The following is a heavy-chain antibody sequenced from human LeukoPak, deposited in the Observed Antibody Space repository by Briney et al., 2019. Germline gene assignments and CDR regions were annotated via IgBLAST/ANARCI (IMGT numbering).Heavy chain of an antibody. V-gene: IGHV1-2*04. D-gene: IGHD2-21*02. Sequence: ASVKVSCKASGYTFTSYGISWVRQAPGQGLEWMGWINPNSGGTNYAQKFQGWVTMTRDTSISTAYMELSRLRSDDTAVYYCALGVTGDRGDYWGQGTLVTVSS. CDR1: GYTFTSYG. CDR2: INPNSGGT. J-gene: IGHJ4*02. CDR3: ALGVTGDRGDY.